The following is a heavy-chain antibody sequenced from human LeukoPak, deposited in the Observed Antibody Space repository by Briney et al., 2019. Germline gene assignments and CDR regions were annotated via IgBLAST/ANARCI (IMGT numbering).Heavy chain of an antibody. CDR3: ARDTSDSSGYYAHLDP. CDR1: GVTFSGYG. D-gene: IGHD3-22*01. V-gene: IGHV3-7*01. CDR2: RKQDRNEK. Sequence: GGSLRVACAAGGVTFSGYGVSGVHQAAGEGLEGVANRKQDRNEKYYVDSVKGRFTIARDNAKNSLYLPMSRLSAEHPAVYYCARDTSDSSGYYAHLDPWGQGTLVTVSS. J-gene: IGHJ5*02.